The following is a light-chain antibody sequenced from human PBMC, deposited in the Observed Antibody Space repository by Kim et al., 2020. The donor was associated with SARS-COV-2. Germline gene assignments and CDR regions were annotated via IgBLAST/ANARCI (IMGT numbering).Light chain of an antibody. J-gene: IGKJ2*01. CDR1: QSVSSI. CDR2: GGS. V-gene: IGKV3-15*01. Sequence: VSPGERATLSCRASQSVSSILAWYQQNPGQAPRLLIYGGSTRATGIPARFSGSGSGTEFTLTISSLQSEDFAVYYCQQYNNWAPYTFGQGTKLEI. CDR3: QQYNNWAPYT.